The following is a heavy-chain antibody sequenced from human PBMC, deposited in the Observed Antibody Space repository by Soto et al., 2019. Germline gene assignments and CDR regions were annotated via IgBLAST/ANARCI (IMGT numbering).Heavy chain of an antibody. CDR2: ISAYNGNT. CDR1: GYTFTSDG. CDR3: AREVVGLTTTVVTWRKWSYHYYGMDV. J-gene: IGHJ6*02. V-gene: IGHV1-18*04. D-gene: IGHD3-22*01. Sequence: DSVKVSCKASGYTFTSDGISWVRQAPGQGLEWMGWISAYNGNTKYAQKVQGRVTMTTDTSTSTAYMEVRSLRFDDTAVYYCAREVVGLTTTVVTWRKWSYHYYGMDVWG.